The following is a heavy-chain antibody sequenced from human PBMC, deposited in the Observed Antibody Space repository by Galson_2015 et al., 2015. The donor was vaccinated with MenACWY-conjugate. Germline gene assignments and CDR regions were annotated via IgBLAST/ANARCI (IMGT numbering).Heavy chain of an antibody. J-gene: IGHJ2*01. CDR2: ITKDATER. CDR1: GFTFTDLW. Sequence: SLRLSCAASGFTFTDLWMNWVRQAPGKGQEWVSRITKDATERMYADSVKGRCTISRDNARDALFLQMNSLRVEDTAVYYCARDSRGTAESTVGLWGRGTLF. CDR3: ARDSRGTAESTVGL. V-gene: IGHV3-7*03.